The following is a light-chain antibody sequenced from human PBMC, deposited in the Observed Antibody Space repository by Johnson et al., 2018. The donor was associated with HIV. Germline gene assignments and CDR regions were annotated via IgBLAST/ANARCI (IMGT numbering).Light chain of an antibody. J-gene: IGLJ1*01. Sequence: QSVLTQPPSVSAAPGQMVTISCSGSSSNIGNNYVSWYQQLPGTAPKLLIYENNKRPSGIPDRFSDSKSGTSATLGITGLQTGDEADYYCGTWDSSLSAYVFATGTKVTVL. CDR2: ENN. CDR1: SSNIGNNY. CDR3: GTWDSSLSAYV. V-gene: IGLV1-51*02.